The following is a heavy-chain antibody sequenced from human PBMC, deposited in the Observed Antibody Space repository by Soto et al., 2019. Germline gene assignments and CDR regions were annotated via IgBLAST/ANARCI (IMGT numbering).Heavy chain of an antibody. D-gene: IGHD2-15*01. CDR2: IDPSDSYI. Sequence: LGESLKISCKGSGYSFTSYWIGWVRQMPGKGLEWMGRIDPSDSYINYSPSFQGHVTISADKSISTAYLQWSSLKASDTAMYYCARLQVVMELNGMDVWGQGTTVTVSS. J-gene: IGHJ6*02. CDR3: ARLQVVMELNGMDV. V-gene: IGHV5-10-1*01. CDR1: GYSFTSYW.